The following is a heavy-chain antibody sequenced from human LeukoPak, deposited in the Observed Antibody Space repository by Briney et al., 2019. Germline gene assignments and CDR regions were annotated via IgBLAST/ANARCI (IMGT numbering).Heavy chain of an antibody. CDR3: VRLPYSEISYLYGFDP. CDR1: GYTFSTYW. CDR2: IYPGDSET. Sequence: GESLKISCKGSGYTFSTYWIAWVRQMPGKGLEWVGIIYPGDSETRYSPSFQGQVTISADKSITTAYLQWNNLKASDTAMYYCVRLPYSEISYLYGFDPWGQGTLVTVSS. V-gene: IGHV5-51*01. D-gene: IGHD4-11*01. J-gene: IGHJ5*02.